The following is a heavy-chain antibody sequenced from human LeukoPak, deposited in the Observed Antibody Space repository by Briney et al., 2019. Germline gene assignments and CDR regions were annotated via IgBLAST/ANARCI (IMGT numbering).Heavy chain of an antibody. Sequence: ASVKVSCKASGYTFTSYDINWVRQATGQGLEWMGWMNPNSGNTGYAQKFQGRVTMTRNTSISTAYMELSSLRSEDTAVYYCASVFQQQLVYIDWFDPWGQGTLVTVSS. V-gene: IGHV1-8*01. CDR2: MNPNSGNT. CDR3: ASVFQQQLVYIDWFDP. J-gene: IGHJ5*02. CDR1: GYTFTSYD. D-gene: IGHD6-13*01.